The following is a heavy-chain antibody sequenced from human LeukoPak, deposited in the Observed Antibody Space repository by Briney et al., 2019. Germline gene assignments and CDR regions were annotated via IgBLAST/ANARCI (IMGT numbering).Heavy chain of an antibody. CDR2: ISSSSSYT. V-gene: IGHV3-11*05. Sequence: GGSLRLSCAASGFTFSDYYMSWIRQAPGKGLEWVSYISSSSSYTNYADSVKGRFTISRDNAENSLYLQMNSLRAEDTAVYYCARDYYGSGSYYDYWGQGTLVTVSS. CDR3: ARDYYGSGSYYDY. D-gene: IGHD3-10*01. J-gene: IGHJ4*02. CDR1: GFTFSDYY.